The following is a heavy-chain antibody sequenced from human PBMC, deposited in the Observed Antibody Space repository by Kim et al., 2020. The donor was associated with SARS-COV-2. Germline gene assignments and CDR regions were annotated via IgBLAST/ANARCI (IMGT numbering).Heavy chain of an antibody. J-gene: IGHJ4*02. CDR2: IKSKTDGGTT. CDR3: TTAIAVAGTGGYFDY. CDR1: GFTFSNAW. V-gene: IGHV3-15*01. Sequence: GGSLRLSCAASGFTFSNAWMSWVRQAPGKGLEWVGRIKSKTDGGTTDYAAPVKGRFTISRDDSKNTLYLQMNSLKTEDTAVYYCTTAIAVAGTGGYFDYWGQGTLVTVSS. D-gene: IGHD6-19*01.